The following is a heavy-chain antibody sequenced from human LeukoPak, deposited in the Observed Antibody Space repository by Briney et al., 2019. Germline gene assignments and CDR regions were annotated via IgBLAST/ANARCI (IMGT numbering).Heavy chain of an antibody. Sequence: GGSLRLSCTASGFTVSSNYMTWVRQARGKWLEWVSIIYSSGTTYYADSVKGRFTISRDNSKNTLYLQMNSLRTEDTAVYYCARTGYLKPIDSWGQGTLVTVSS. CDR1: GFTVSSNY. V-gene: IGHV3-66*02. CDR2: IYSSGTT. CDR3: ARTGYLKPIDS. J-gene: IGHJ4*02. D-gene: IGHD3-9*01.